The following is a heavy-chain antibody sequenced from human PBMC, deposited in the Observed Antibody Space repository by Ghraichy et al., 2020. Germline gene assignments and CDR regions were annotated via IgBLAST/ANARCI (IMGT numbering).Heavy chain of an antibody. Sequence: GGSLRLSCAASGFTFSSYSINWVRQAPGKGLEWVSSISSSSSYIYYADSVKGRFTISRDNAKNSLYLQMNSLRAEDTAVYYCARSSGYSYGYDDYWGQGTLVTVSS. J-gene: IGHJ4*02. V-gene: IGHV3-21*01. CDR2: ISSSSSYI. CDR1: GFTFSSYS. CDR3: ARSSGYSYGYDDY. D-gene: IGHD5-18*01.